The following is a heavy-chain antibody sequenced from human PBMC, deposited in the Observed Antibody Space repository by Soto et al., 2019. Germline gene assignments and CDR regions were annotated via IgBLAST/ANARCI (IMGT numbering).Heavy chain of an antibody. CDR1: GSTFSSYD. D-gene: IGHD6-19*01. V-gene: IGHV3-13*01. Sequence: PGGSLRLSCAASGSTFSSYDMHWVRQATGKGLEWVSAIGTAGDTYYPGSVKGRFTISRENAKNSLYLQMNSLRAEDTAVYYCAVSVAVAGTFAFDIWGQGTLLTVSS. J-gene: IGHJ3*02. CDR3: AVSVAVAGTFAFDI. CDR2: IGTAGDT.